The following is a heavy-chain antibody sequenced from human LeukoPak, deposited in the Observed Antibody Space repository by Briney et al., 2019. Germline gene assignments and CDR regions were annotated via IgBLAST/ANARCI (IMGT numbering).Heavy chain of an antibody. Sequence: SETLSLTCTVSGGSISSYYWSWIRQPPGKGLEWIGYIYYSGSTNYNPSLKSRVTISVDTSKNQFSLKLSSVTAADTAVYYCARVFYYYDSSVPRDWYFDLWGQGTLVTVSS. V-gene: IGHV4-59*08. CDR1: GGSISSYY. J-gene: IGHJ2*01. CDR3: ARVFYYYDSSVPRDWYFDL. CDR2: IYYSGST. D-gene: IGHD3-22*01.